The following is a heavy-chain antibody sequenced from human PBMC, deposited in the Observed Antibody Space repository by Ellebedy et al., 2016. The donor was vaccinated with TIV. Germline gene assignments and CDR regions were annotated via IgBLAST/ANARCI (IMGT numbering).Heavy chain of an antibody. CDR2: ISGGGGST. CDR1: GFTFSSYA. Sequence: GESLKISXAASGFTFSSYAMNWVRQDPGKGLEWVSAISGGGGSTYYADSVKGRFTISRDNSKNTLYLQMNSLRAEDTAVYYCAKDTSGGYSGYDSFDYWGQGTLVTVSS. J-gene: IGHJ4*02. D-gene: IGHD5-12*01. V-gene: IGHV3-23*01. CDR3: AKDTSGGYSGYDSFDY.